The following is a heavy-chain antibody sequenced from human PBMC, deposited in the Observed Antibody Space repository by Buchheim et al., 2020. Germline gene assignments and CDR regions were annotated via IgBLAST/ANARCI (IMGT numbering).Heavy chain of an antibody. CDR2: VFYGGST. Sequence: QVQLQESGPGLVKPSQTLSLTCSVSGASISNSDFFWSWIRLSPGKGLEWIGYVFYGGSTYSNPSLQSRVAISVDTSKDQFSLKLTSVTAADTAVYYCARSTIDGDYLYYGLDVWGQGTT. CDR1: GASISNSDFF. CDR3: ARSTIDGDYLYYGLDV. V-gene: IGHV4-30-4*01. J-gene: IGHJ6*02. D-gene: IGHD4-17*01.